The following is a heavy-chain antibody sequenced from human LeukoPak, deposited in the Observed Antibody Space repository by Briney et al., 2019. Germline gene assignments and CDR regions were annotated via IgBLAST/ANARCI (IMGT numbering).Heavy chain of an antibody. V-gene: IGHV4-59*08. CDR2: IYYSGSA. D-gene: IGHD3-22*01. CDR1: GGSISGYH. CDR3: ARRRDSTGPYFDY. J-gene: IGHJ4*02. Sequence: PSGTLSLTCTVSGGSISGYHWSWIRQPPGKGLEWIAYIYYSGSANYSPSLKGRVTISVDTSKNQFSLKMSSVTAADTAVYYCARRRDSTGPYFDYWGQGILVTVSS.